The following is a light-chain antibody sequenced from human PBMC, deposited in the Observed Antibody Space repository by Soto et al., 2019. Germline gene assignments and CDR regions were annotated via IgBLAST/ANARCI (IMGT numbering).Light chain of an antibody. Sequence: IQLTQTPSSLSASVGDRDTITCRASQGISSYLAWYQQKPGKAPKLLIYAASILQSGVPSRFSGSGSGTDFTLTISSLQPEDFATYYCQQLNSYPPYTFGQGTNLEIK. CDR1: QGISSY. V-gene: IGKV1-9*01. CDR3: QQLNSYPPYT. J-gene: IGKJ2*01. CDR2: AAS.